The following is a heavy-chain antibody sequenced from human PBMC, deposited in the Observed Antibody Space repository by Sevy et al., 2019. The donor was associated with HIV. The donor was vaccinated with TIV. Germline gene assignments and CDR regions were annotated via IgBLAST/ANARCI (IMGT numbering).Heavy chain of an antibody. D-gene: IGHD3-22*01. V-gene: IGHV3-30*18. CDR1: GFTFSNYG. Sequence: GGSLRLSCAASGFTFSNYGIHWVRQAPGKGLEWLAFISFDGSDKYYADSVKVRFTISREDSKNTLYLHLNSLRVEDTAVYYCAKTRYHYHISGFFGGTFVPDYWGHGTLVTVSS. CDR2: ISFDGSDK. J-gene: IGHJ4*01. CDR3: AKTRYHYHISGFFGGTFVPDY.